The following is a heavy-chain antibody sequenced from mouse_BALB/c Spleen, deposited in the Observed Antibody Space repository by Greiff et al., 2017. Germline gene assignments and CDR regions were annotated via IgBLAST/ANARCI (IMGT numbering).Heavy chain of an antibody. J-gene: IGHJ1*01. CDR3: ASYITTAYWYFDV. CDR2: ISSGGGST. CDR1: GFAFSSYD. V-gene: IGHV5-12-1*01. D-gene: IGHD1-2*01. Sequence: EVQLVESGGGLVKPGGSLKLSCAASGFAFSSYDMSWVRQTPEKRLEWVAYISSGGGSTYYPDTVTGRFTISRDNAKNTLYLQMSSLKSEDTAMYYCASYITTAYWYFDVWGAGTTVTVSS.